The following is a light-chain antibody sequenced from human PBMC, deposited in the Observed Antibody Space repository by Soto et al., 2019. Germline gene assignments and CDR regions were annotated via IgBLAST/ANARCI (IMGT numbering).Light chain of an antibody. Sequence: EIVLTQSPATLSLSPGERATFSCRASQSVRSNLAWYQQKPGQAPRPLIYDAANRATGIPARFSGSGSGTAFTLTISSLVHEDSVVYYCQQSSNWPPLTFGGGTKVEIK. J-gene: IGKJ4*01. CDR3: QQSSNWPPLT. CDR1: QSVRSN. V-gene: IGKV3-11*01. CDR2: DAA.